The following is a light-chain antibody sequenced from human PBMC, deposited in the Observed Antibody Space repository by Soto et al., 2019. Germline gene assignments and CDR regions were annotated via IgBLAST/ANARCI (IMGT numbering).Light chain of an antibody. CDR2: LGA. CDR1: QSLLYRNGYNY. J-gene: IGKJ2*01. Sequence: DIVMTQSPLSLPVTPGEPASISCRSSQSLLYRNGYNYLDWYLQKPGQSPQLLIYLGANRASGVPDMFRGSGSGTDFTLKFSGVEAEDVGVYYFMQALRVPHTFGQGTKLAIK. V-gene: IGKV2-28*01. CDR3: MQALRVPHT.